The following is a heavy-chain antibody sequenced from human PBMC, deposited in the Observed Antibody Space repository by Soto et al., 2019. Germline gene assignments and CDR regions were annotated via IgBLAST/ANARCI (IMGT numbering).Heavy chain of an antibody. CDR3: ASGTVTAN. V-gene: IGHV4-34*01. CDR1: GGSFSGYY. Sequence: QVQLQQWGAGLLKPSETLSLTCAVYGGSFSGYYWSWIRQPPGKGLEWIGEINHSGSTNYNPSLXSXVXXSVDTSKNQFSLELSSVTAADTAVYYCASGTVTANWGQGTLVTVSS. J-gene: IGHJ4*02. CDR2: INHSGST. D-gene: IGHD2-21*02.